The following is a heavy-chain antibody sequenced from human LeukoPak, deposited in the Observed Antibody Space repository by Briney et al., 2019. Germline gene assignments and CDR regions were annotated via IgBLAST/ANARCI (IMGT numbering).Heavy chain of an antibody. Sequence: SVKVSCKASGGTFSSYAISWVRQAPGQGVEWMGRIIPILSIANYAQKFQGRVTITADKSTSTAYMELSSLRSEDTAVYYCASTISIAVAGIDYWGQGTLVTVSS. D-gene: IGHD6-19*01. J-gene: IGHJ4*02. CDR2: IIPILSIA. CDR1: GGTFSSYA. V-gene: IGHV1-69*04. CDR3: ASTISIAVAGIDY.